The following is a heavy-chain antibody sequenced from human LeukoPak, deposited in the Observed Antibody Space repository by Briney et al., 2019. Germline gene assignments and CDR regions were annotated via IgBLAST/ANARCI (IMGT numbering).Heavy chain of an antibody. CDR2: IIPIFGTA. J-gene: IGHJ5*02. D-gene: IGHD3-9*01. CDR3: ARALDYDILNWFDP. CDR1: GGTFSSYA. Sequence: GASVKVSCKASGGTFSSYAISWVRQAPGQGLEWMGGIIPIFGTANYARKFQGRVTITADESTSTAYMELSSLRSEDTAVYYCARALDYDILNWFDPWGQGTLVTVSS. V-gene: IGHV1-69*13.